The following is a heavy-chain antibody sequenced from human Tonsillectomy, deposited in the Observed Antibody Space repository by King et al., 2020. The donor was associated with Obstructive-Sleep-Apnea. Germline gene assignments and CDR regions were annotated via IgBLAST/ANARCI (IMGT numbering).Heavy chain of an antibody. CDR3: ARRGLYYGSGSYPLQWGAFDI. CDR2: IDPSDSYT. V-gene: IGHV5-10-1*03. D-gene: IGHD3-10*01. Sequence: QLVQSGAEVKKPGESLRISCKGSGYSFTSYWISWVRQMPGKGLEWMGRIDPSDSYTNYSPSFQGHVTISADKSISTAYLQWSSLKASDTAMYYCARRGLYYGSGSYPLQWGAFDIWGQGTMVTVSS. CDR1: GYSFTSYW. J-gene: IGHJ3*02.